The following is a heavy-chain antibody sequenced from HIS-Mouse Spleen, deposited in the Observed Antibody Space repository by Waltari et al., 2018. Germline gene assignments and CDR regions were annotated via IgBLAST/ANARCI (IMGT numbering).Heavy chain of an antibody. CDR1: GGSISRSSYY. CDR2: IYYSGRT. CDR3: AREIPYSSSWYDWYFDL. J-gene: IGHJ2*01. V-gene: IGHV4-39*07. D-gene: IGHD6-13*01. Sequence: QLQLQESGPGLVKPSETLSLTCTFSGGSISRSSYYWGWIRQTQGKGLGWIGSIYYSGRTYYNPSLKSRVTISVDTSKNQFSLKLSSVTAADTAVYYCAREIPYSSSWYDWYFDLWGRGTLVTVSS.